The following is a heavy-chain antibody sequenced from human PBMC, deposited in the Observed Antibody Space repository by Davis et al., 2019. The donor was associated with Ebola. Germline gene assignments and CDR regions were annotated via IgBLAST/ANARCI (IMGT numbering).Heavy chain of an antibody. CDR1: GGSISSYY. J-gene: IGHJ6*02. D-gene: IGHD2-15*01. CDR3: ARGEEVIVVVVAATDRFDYYGMDV. V-gene: IGHV4-59*01. Sequence: MPSETLSLTCTVSGGSISSYYWSWIRPPPGKGLEWIGYIYYSGSTNYNPSLKSRVTISVDTSKTQFSLKLSSVTAADTAVYYCARGEEVIVVVVAATDRFDYYGMDVWGQGTTVTVSS. CDR2: IYYSGST.